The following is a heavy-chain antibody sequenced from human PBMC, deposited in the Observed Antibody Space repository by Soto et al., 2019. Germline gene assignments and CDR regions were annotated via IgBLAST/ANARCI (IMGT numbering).Heavy chain of an antibody. CDR3: ARVPPTVVNFDY. D-gene: IGHD4-17*01. V-gene: IGHV1-18*01. J-gene: IGHJ4*02. CDR2: ISAYNGNT. Sequence: ASVKVSCKASGYTFTSYGISWVRQAPGQGLEWMGWISAYNGNTNYAQELQGRVTMTTDTSTSTAYMELRSLRSDDTAVYYCARVPPTVVNFDYWGQGTLVTVSS. CDR1: GYTFTSYG.